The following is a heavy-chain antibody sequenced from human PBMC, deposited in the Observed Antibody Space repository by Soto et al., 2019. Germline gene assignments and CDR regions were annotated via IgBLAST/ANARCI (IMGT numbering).Heavy chain of an antibody. CDR2: IYYSGST. V-gene: IGHV4-61*01. Sequence: SETLSLTCTVSGGSVNSGHYYLNWIRQSPGKGLEWIGYIYYSGSTNYNSSLKSRLSISIDTSRNQFSLKLTSVTAEDTAVYYCARESSLLLPDSPKKIDPWGQGILVTVSS. J-gene: IGHJ5*01. D-gene: IGHD2-15*01. CDR3: ARESSLLLPDSPKKIDP. CDR1: GGSVNSGHYY.